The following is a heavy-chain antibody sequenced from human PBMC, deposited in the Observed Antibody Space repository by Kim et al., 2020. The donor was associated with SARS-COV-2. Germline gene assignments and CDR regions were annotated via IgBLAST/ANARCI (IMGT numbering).Heavy chain of an antibody. CDR2: IIPILGIA. V-gene: IGHV1-69*04. CDR1: GGTFSSYA. CDR3: ARARFDGVLLWFGEFPFDY. D-gene: IGHD3-10*01. Sequence: SVKVSCKASGGTFSSYAISWVRQAPGQGLEWMGRIIPILGIANYAQKFQGRVTITADKSTSTAYMELSSLRSEDTAVYYCARARFDGVLLWFGEFPFDYWGQGTLVTVSS. J-gene: IGHJ4*02.